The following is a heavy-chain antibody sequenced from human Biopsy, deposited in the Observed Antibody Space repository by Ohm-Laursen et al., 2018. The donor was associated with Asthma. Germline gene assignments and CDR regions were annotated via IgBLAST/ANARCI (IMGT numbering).Heavy chain of an antibody. J-gene: IGHJ4*02. Sequence: SETLSLTCTVSGVSIRSYYWTWIRQPPGKGLEWIGNIHYSGSTYSNPSLKSRVTISVDTSKKQISLRLSSVIAADTAVYNCAGFCSGGNCPDHWGQGTLVTVSS. CDR3: AGFCSGGNCPDH. D-gene: IGHD2-15*01. CDR1: GVSIRSYY. CDR2: IHYSGST. V-gene: IGHV4-59*01.